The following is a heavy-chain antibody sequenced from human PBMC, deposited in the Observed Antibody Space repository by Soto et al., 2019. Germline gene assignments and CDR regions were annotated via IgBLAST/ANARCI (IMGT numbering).Heavy chain of an antibody. CDR1: GFTFSSYA. J-gene: IGHJ4*02. Sequence: GGSLRLSCAASGFTFSSYAMSWVRQAPGKGLEWVSAISGSGGSTYYADSVKGRFTISRDNSKNTLYLQMNSLRAEDTAVYYCAKLPITMIVVVIPTFSPYYFDYWGQGTLVTVSS. CDR2: ISGSGGST. V-gene: IGHV3-23*01. D-gene: IGHD3-22*01. CDR3: AKLPITMIVVVIPTFSPYYFDY.